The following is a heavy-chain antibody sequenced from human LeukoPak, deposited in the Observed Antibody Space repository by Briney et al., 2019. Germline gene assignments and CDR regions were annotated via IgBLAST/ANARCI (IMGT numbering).Heavy chain of an antibody. J-gene: IGHJ4*02. Sequence: ASVKVSCKASGGTFSSYAISWVRQAPGQGLEWMGRIIPIFGIANYAQKFQGRVTITADKSTSTAYMELSSLRSEDTAVYYCARDIPARDDYWGQGTLVTVSS. CDR2: IIPIFGIA. D-gene: IGHD6-6*01. CDR3: ARDIPARDDY. CDR1: GGTFSSYA. V-gene: IGHV1-69*04.